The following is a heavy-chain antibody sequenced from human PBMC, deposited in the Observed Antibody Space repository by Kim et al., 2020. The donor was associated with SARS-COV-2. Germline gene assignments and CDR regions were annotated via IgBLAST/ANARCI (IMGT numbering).Heavy chain of an antibody. D-gene: IGHD1-26*01. V-gene: IGHV3-13*04. CDR3: ARGGLVGALDAFDI. J-gene: IGHJ3*02. CDR2: IGTAGDT. Sequence: GGSLRLSCAASGFTFSSYDMHWVRQATGKGLEWVSAIGTAGDTYYPGSVKGRFTISRENAKNSLYLQMNSLRAGDTAVYYCARGGLVGALDAFDIWGQGTMVTVSS. CDR1: GFTFSSYD.